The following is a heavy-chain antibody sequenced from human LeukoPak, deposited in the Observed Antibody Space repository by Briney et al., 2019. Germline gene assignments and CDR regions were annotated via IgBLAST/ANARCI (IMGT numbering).Heavy chain of an antibody. CDR1: GGSISSYY. V-gene: IGHV4-59*08. CDR2: FFQSGSA. CDR3: ARAGGYSGYGSFDY. J-gene: IGHJ4*02. D-gene: IGHD5-12*01. Sequence: PSETLSLTCTVSGGSISSYYWSWIRQPPGKGLEWIGYFFQSGSAKYNPSHKSRVTLSADTSKNQVSLKLNSVTAADTAVYFCARAGGYSGYGSFDYWGQGILVPVSS.